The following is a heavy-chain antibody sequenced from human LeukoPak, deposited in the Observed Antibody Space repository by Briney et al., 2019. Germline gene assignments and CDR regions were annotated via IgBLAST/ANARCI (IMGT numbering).Heavy chain of an antibody. CDR3: AREGGPYRPLDY. V-gene: IGHV4-4*02. CDR2: VNLQGST. CDR1: GGSISNTNW. J-gene: IGHJ4*02. Sequence: PSETLSLTCGVSGGSISNTNWWTWVRQPPGKGLEWIGEVNLQGSTNYNPSLKSRVAISIDKSENRISLKLTSVTAADTAVYYCAREGGPYRPLDYSGQGTLVTVAS.